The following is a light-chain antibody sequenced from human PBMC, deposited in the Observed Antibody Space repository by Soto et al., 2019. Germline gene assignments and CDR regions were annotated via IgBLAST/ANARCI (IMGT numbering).Light chain of an antibody. V-gene: IGKV3-11*01. J-gene: IGKJ4*01. CDR3: RQRSNWPQGLT. CDR1: QSISTY. Sequence: EIVLTQSPATLSLSPGEIATLSCRASQSISTYLAWYQQKPGQAPRLLIYDVSKRAAGVPARFSGSGSGTDFTLPISSLEPEDFAVYYCRQRSNWPQGLTFGGGTKVEI. CDR2: DVS.